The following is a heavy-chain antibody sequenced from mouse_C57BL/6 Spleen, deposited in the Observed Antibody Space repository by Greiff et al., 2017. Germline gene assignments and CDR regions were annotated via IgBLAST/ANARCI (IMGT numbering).Heavy chain of an antibody. CDR3: ARDYGSSYGWYFDV. Sequence: EVHLVESGGGLVKPGGSLKLSCAASGFTFSDYGMHWVRQAPEKGLEWVAYISSGSSTIYYADTVKGRFTISRDNAKNTLFLQMTSLRSEDTAMYYCARDYGSSYGWYFDVWGTGTTVTVSS. D-gene: IGHD1-1*01. J-gene: IGHJ1*03. V-gene: IGHV5-17*01. CDR2: ISSGSSTI. CDR1: GFTFSDYG.